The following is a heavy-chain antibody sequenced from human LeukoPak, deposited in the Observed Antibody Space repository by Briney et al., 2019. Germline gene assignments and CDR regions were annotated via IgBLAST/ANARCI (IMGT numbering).Heavy chain of an antibody. J-gene: IGHJ4*02. CDR3: ARGPTYSGYDFFDY. CDR1: GGSISSSSYY. D-gene: IGHD5-12*01. Sequence: SETLSLTCTVSGGSISSSSYYWGWIRQPPGKGLEWIGSIYYSGSTYYNPSLKSRVTISVDTSKNQFSLKLSSVTAADTAVYYCARGPTYSGYDFFDYWGQGTLVTVSS. V-gene: IGHV4-39*07. CDR2: IYYSGST.